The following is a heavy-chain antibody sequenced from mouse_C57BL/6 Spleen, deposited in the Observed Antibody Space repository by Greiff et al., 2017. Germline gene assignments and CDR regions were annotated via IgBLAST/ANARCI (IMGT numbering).Heavy chain of an antibody. V-gene: IGHV5-17*01. J-gene: IGHJ3*01. CDR1: GFTFSDYG. CDR3: ARGWDGAWFAY. CDR2: ISSGSSTI. Sequence: VQLVESGGGLVKPGGSLKLSCAASGFTFSDYGMHWVRQAPEKGLEWVAYISSGSSTIYYADTVKGRFTISRDNAKNTLFLQMTSLRSEDTAMYYCARGWDGAWFAYWGQGTLVTVSA. D-gene: IGHD4-1*01.